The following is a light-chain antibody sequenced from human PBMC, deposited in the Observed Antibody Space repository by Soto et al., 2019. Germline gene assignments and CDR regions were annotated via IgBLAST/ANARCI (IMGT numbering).Light chain of an antibody. V-gene: IGKV1-5*03. CDR1: QSISSW. J-gene: IGKJ4*01. Sequence: DIQMTQSPSTLSASVGDRVTITGRASQSISSWLAWYQQKPGKAPKLLIYKASSLESGVPSRFSGSGSVTEFTLTISSLQPDDFATYYCQQYNSYPLTFGGGTKVEIK. CDR2: KAS. CDR3: QQYNSYPLT.